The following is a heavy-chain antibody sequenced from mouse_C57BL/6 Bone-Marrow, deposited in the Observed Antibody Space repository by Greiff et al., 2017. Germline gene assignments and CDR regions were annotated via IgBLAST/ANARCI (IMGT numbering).Heavy chain of an antibody. CDR3: AREGYGLAAWFAY. CDR1: GYTFSSYW. CDR2: IYPGDGDT. V-gene: IGHV1-80*01. J-gene: IGHJ3*01. Sequence: VQLVQSGAELVKPGASVKLSCKASGYTFSSYWMHWVKQRPGQGLEWIGQIYPGDGDTNYNGKFKGKATLTADKSSSTAYMQLSSLTSEASAVYFCAREGYGLAAWFAYWGQGTLVTVSA. D-gene: IGHD2-10*02.